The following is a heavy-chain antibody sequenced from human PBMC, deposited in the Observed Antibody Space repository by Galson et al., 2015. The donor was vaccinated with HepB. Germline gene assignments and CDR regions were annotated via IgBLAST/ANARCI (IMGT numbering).Heavy chain of an antibody. J-gene: IGHJ5*02. V-gene: IGHV3-23*01. CDR1: GFTFSSNV. CDR3: ARSNSLDP. Sequence: SLRLSCAASGFTFSSNVMNWVRQAPGKGLEWVSGIIASGVNTYYADFVEGRFTISRDNSNNTLYLQMNSLRAEDTAIYHCARSNSLDPWGQGTLVTVSS. CDR2: IIASGVNT.